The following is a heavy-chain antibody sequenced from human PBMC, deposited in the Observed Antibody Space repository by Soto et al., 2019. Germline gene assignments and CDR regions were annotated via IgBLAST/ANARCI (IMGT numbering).Heavy chain of an antibody. CDR2: IYYSGST. V-gene: IGHV4-39*01. CDR3: ASHYDFWSGYYRSYYYYGMDV. D-gene: IGHD3-3*01. Sequence: SETLSLTCTVSGGSISSSSYYWGWIRQPPGKGLEWIGSIYYSGSTYYNPSLKSRVTISVDTSKNQFSLKLSAVTATDTAVYYCASHYDFWSGYYRSYYYYGMDVWGQGTTVTVSS. CDR1: GGSISSSSYY. J-gene: IGHJ6*02.